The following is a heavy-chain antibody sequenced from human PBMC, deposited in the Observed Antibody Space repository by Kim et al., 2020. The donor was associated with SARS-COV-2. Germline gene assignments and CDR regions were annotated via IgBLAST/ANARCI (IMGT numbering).Heavy chain of an antibody. Sequence: ASVKVSCKASGYTFTSYGISWVRQAPGQGLEWMGWISAYNGNTNYAQKLQGRVTMTTDTSTSTAYMELRSLRSDDTAVYYCARVLGSELRFLEWTNYYYGMDVWGQGTTVTVSS. D-gene: IGHD3-3*01. V-gene: IGHV1-18*01. CDR1: GYTFTSYG. J-gene: IGHJ6*02. CDR2: ISAYNGNT. CDR3: ARVLGSELRFLEWTNYYYGMDV.